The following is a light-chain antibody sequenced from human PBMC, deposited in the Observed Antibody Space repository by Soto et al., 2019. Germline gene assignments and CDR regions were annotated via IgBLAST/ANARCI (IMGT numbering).Light chain of an antibody. V-gene: IGKV1-5*03. Sequence: DIQMTQSPATLSGSLGDRVTITCWASQTISSWLAWYQQKTGKAPKLLIYKASTLKSGVPSRFSGSGYGTEFNLTISSLQPDDFATYYCQQSYSTPYTFGQGTKVDIK. CDR1: QTISSW. CDR2: KAS. J-gene: IGKJ2*01. CDR3: QQSYSTPYT.